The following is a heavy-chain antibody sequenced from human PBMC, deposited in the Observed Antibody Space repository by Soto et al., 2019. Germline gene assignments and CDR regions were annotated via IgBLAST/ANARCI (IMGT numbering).Heavy chain of an antibody. CDR3: AKADLRVWTARNDY. CDR2: ISGSGGST. J-gene: IGHJ4*02. D-gene: IGHD3-16*01. Sequence: EVQLLESGGGLVQPGGSLRLSCAASGFTFSSYAMSWVRQAPGKGLEWVSAISGSGGSTYYADCVKGRFTISRDNSKNTLYLQMNSLRAEDTAVYYCAKADLRVWTARNDYWGQGTLVTVSS. CDR1: GFTFSSYA. V-gene: IGHV3-23*01.